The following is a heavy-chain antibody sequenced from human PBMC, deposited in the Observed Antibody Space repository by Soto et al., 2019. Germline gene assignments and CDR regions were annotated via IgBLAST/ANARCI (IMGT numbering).Heavy chain of an antibody. J-gene: IGHJ6*02. Sequence: GGSLRLSCAASGFPFSIYSMNWVRQAPGKGLEWVSYIMPGSSHIFYADSVKGRFTISRDNAKNSLYLQMNSLRAEDTALYYCARDSPPMDVWGQGTTVTVSS. CDR3: ARDSPPMDV. CDR2: IMPGSSHI. V-gene: IGHV3-48*01. CDR1: GFPFSIYS.